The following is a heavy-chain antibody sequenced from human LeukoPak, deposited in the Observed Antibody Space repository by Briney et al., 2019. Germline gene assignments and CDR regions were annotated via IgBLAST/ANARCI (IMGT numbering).Heavy chain of an antibody. J-gene: IGHJ3*02. CDR1: GFTVSSNY. CDR3: ARALGVVADDAFDI. D-gene: IGHD2-15*01. Sequence: GGSLRLSCAASGFTVSSNYMSWVRQAPGKGLEWVSVIYSGGSTYYADSVKGRFTISRDNSKNTLYLQMNSLRAEDTAVYYCARALGVVADDAFDIWGQGTMVTVSS. V-gene: IGHV3-53*01. CDR2: IYSGGST.